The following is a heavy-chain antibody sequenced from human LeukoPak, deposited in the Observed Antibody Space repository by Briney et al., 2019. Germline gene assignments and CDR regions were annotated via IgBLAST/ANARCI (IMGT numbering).Heavy chain of an antibody. CDR3: ARDPVAPVVPAAKAFDI. J-gene: IGHJ3*02. Sequence: SVKVSCKASGGTFSSYAISWVRRAPGQGLEWMGGIIPIFGTANYAQKFQGRVTITADESTSTAYMELSSLRSEDTAVYYCARDPVAPVVPAAKAFDIWGQGTMVTVSS. D-gene: IGHD2-2*01. V-gene: IGHV1-69*13. CDR1: GGTFSSYA. CDR2: IIPIFGTA.